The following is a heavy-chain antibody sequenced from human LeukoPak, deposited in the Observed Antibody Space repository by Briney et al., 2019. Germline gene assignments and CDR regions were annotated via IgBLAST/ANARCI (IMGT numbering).Heavy chain of an antibody. CDR3: QVVAPSGTPGFGY. D-gene: IGHD6-13*01. Sequence: SETLSLTCTVSGAYVSRSRYYWGWMRQPPGKGLEWIGSLFYTGTPNYNPSLKSRVTMSLDASKNQFSLNLHSVTAADTAVYYCQVVAPSGTPGFGYWGQGFLVTVSS. CDR2: LFYTGTP. J-gene: IGHJ4*02. V-gene: IGHV4-39*07. CDR1: GAYVSRSRYY.